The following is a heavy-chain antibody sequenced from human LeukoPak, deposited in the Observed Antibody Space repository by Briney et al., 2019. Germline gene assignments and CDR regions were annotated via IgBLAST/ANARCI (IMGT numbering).Heavy chain of an antibody. J-gene: IGHJ4*02. CDR1: GFTFTKYP. CDR2: ISGSGDRT. Sequence: GGSLRLSCAASGFTFTKYPMTWVRQAPGKGLEWISAISGSGDRTYYTDSVKGRFTISRDNSKNTLYLQMNSLRAEDTAVYFCANSRGYGSGNLWGQGTLVTVSS. CDR3: ANSRGYGSGNL. V-gene: IGHV3-23*01. D-gene: IGHD3-10*01.